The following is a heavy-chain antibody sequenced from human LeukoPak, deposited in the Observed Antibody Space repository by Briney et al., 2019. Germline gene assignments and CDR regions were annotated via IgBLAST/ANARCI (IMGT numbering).Heavy chain of an antibody. D-gene: IGHD6-6*01. CDR2: ISYDGTNE. J-gene: IGHJ4*02. CDR1: GFTFSRYP. CDR3: ARDSAPGLRDFDY. Sequence: GGSLRLSCAASGFTFSRYPMHWVRQAPGKGLEWVTAISYDGTNEFYADSVKGRFTISRDNSKNTLCLQVNSLRIEDTAVYYCARDSAPGLRDFDYWGQGTLVTVSS. V-gene: IGHV3-30*04.